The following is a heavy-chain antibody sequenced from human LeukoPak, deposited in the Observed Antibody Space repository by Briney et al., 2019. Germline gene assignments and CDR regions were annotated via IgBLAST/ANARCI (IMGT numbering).Heavy chain of an antibody. D-gene: IGHD5-18*01. CDR1: GFTFSDYY. J-gene: IGHJ5*02. CDR3: AKADAVDTAGFDP. Sequence: PGGSLRPSCAASGFTFSDYYMNWIRQAPGKGLQWVSYISSSGSTIYYADSVKGRFTISRDNAKNSLYLQMNSLRAEDTALYYCAKADAVDTAGFDPWGQGTLVTVSS. CDR2: ISSSGSTI. V-gene: IGHV3-11*01.